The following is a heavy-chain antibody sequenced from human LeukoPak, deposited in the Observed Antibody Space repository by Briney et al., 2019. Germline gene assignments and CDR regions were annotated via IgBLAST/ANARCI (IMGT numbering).Heavy chain of an antibody. D-gene: IGHD2-2*01. CDR3: ARLGHCSSTSCYPYYYYMDV. CDR1: GYSFTSYW. CDR2: IYPGDSDT. J-gene: IGHJ6*03. Sequence: GESLKISCKGSGYSFTSYWIGWVRQMPGKGLEWMGIIYPGDSDTRYSPSFQGQVTISPDKSISTAYLQWSSLKASDTAMYYCARLGHCSSTSCYPYYYYMDVWGKGTTVTVSS. V-gene: IGHV5-51*01.